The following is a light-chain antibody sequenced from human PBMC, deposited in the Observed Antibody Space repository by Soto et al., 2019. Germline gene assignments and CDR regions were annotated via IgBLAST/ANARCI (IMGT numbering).Light chain of an antibody. CDR3: QQSYSPTIS. J-gene: IGKJ4*01. CDR1: QSISRY. V-gene: IGKV1-39*01. Sequence: DIRIKKYTYSSSACVVDGVSIICRASQSISRYLNWYQQKPGKAPKLLIYAASSLQSGVPSRFSGSGSGTDFTLTISRLQPEDFATYCCQQSYSPTISFGGGGKVAIK. CDR2: AAS.